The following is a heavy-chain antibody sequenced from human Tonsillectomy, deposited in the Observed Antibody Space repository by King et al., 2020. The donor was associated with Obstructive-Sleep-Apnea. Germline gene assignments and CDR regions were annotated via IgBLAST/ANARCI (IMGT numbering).Heavy chain of an antibody. CDR1: GGTFSSYA. CDR3: ARVSEFGELLPEGY. CDR2: IIPILGIA. V-gene: IGHV1-69*09. J-gene: IGHJ4*02. Sequence: VQLVESGAEVKKPGSSVKVSCKASGGTFSSYAISWVRQAPGQGLEWMGRIIPILGIANYAQKFQGRVTITADKSTSTAYMELSSLRSEDTAVYYCARVSEFGELLPEGYWGQGTLVTVSS. D-gene: IGHD3-10*01.